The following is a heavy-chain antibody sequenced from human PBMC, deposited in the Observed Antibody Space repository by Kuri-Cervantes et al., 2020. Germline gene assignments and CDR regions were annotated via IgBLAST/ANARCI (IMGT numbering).Heavy chain of an antibody. CDR2: INPSGGST. D-gene: IGHD6-13*01. CDR3: ASQKQQLVWPPRRDYYMDV. CDR1: GYTFTSYY. Sequence: ASVKVSCKASGYTFTSYYMHWVRQAPGQGLEWMGIINPSGGSTSYAQKFQGRVTITADKSTSTAYMELSSLRSEDTAVYYCASQKQQLVWPPRRDYYMDVWGKGTTVTVSS. J-gene: IGHJ6*03. V-gene: IGHV1-46*01.